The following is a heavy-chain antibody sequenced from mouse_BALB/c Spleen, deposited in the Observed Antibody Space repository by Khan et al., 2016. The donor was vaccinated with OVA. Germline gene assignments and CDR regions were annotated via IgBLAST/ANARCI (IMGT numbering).Heavy chain of an antibody. CDR1: GYSINSGYG. CDR3: ARTARIKY. CDR2: ISYSGST. Sequence: EVQLQESGPGLVKPSQSLSLTCNVTGYSINSGYGWNWIRQFPGNKLEWMGYISYSGSTNYNPSLKSRISITRDTSKNQFFLQLNSVTTEDTSTYYCARTARIKYWGQGTTLTVSS. D-gene: IGHD1-2*01. V-gene: IGHV3-2*02. J-gene: IGHJ2*01.